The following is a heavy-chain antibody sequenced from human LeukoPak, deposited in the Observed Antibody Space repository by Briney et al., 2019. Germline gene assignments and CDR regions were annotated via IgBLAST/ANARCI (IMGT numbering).Heavy chain of an antibody. CDR1: GYTFTSYG. D-gene: IGHD3-16*02. Sequence: ASVKVSCKASGYTFTSYGISWVRQAPGQGLEWMGGIIPIFGTANYAQKFQGRVTITADESTSTAYMELSSLRSEDTAVYYCASLGVWGSYRYYYFDYWGQGTLVTVSS. J-gene: IGHJ4*02. V-gene: IGHV1-69*13. CDR3: ASLGVWGSYRYYYFDY. CDR2: IIPIFGTA.